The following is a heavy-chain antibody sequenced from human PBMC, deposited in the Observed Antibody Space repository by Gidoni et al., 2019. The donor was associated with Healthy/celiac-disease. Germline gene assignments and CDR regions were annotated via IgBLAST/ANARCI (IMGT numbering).Heavy chain of an antibody. V-gene: IGHV4-34*01. J-gene: IGHJ6*02. CDR2: INHSGST. Sequence: QVQLQQWGAGLLKPSETLSLTCAVYGGSFSGYYWRWIRPPPGKGLEWIGEINHSGSTNYNPSLKSRVTISVDTSKNQFSLKLSSVTAADTAVYYCARGGVVAARPGYYYYGMDVWGQGTTVTVSS. D-gene: IGHD2-15*01. CDR1: GGSFSGYY. CDR3: ARGGVVAARPGYYYYGMDV.